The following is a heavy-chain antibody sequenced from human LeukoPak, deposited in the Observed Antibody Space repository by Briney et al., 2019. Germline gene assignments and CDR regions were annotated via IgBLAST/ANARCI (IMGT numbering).Heavy chain of an antibody. CDR2: INTYSGNT. V-gene: IGHV1-18*01. D-gene: IGHD1-1*01. CDR3: ARDTPQHLKRFDL. Sequence: ASVKVSCEASGYAFNRYGISWVRQAPGLGLEWWGWINTYSGNTKFAEKFQGRVTMTTDTSTSTVYLELTSLSSDDTAVYYCARDTPQHLKRFDLWGQGTLVTVSS. CDR1: GYAFNRYG. J-gene: IGHJ4*02.